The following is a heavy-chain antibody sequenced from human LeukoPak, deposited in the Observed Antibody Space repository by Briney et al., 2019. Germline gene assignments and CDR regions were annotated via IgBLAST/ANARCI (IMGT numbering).Heavy chain of an antibody. CDR2: ISAGGGSR. Sequence: GGSLRLSCVASGFTLSSYAVTWVRQAPGKGLAWVSTISAGGGSRYYTDSVKGRFTISRDNSKNTLYLEMNSLRAEDTAVYYCAFLRHDYRAFDSWGQGTLVTVSS. J-gene: IGHJ4*02. CDR1: GFTLSSYA. D-gene: IGHD4-11*01. V-gene: IGHV3-23*01. CDR3: AFLRHDYRAFDS.